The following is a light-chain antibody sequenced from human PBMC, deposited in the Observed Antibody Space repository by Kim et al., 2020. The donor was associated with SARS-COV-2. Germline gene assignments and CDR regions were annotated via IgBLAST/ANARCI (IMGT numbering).Light chain of an antibody. CDR1: SSDGGGYNY. CDR2: DVS. CDR3: SSYTSSSTLV. Sequence: GQSITSSCTGNSSDGGGYNYVSWDQQHPGKAPKLMIYDVSNRPSGVSNRFSGSKSGNTASLTISGLQAEDEADYYCSSYTSSSTLVFGGGTQLTVL. J-gene: IGLJ3*02. V-gene: IGLV2-14*03.